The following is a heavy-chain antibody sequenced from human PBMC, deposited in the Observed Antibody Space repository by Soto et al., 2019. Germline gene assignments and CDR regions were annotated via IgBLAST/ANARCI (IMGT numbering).Heavy chain of an antibody. CDR3: ACIFSGGYGYGFYYYGMDV. V-gene: IGHV4-39*01. Sequence: SETLSLTCTVSGGSISSSDYSWGWVRQPPGKGLEWIGSIYYSGSTYYNPSLKSRVTISVDTSKNQFSLKLSSVTAADTAVYYCACIFSGGYGYGFYYYGMDVWGQGATVTVSS. D-gene: IGHD5-18*01. CDR1: GGSISSSDYS. CDR2: IYYSGST. J-gene: IGHJ6*02.